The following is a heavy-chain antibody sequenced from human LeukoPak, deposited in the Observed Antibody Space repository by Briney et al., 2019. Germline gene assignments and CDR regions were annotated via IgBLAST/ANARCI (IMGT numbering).Heavy chain of an antibody. CDR2: ISSSGSTK. D-gene: IGHD5-24*01. Sequence: GGSLRLSCAASGSTFSSYEMNWVRQAPGKGLEWVSYISSSGSTKYYADSVKGRFTISRDNAKNSLYLQMNSLRAEDTAVYYCARGDRDGYNYGVFDYWGQGTLVTVSS. CDR3: ARGDRDGYNYGVFDY. J-gene: IGHJ4*02. CDR1: GSTFSSYE. V-gene: IGHV3-48*03.